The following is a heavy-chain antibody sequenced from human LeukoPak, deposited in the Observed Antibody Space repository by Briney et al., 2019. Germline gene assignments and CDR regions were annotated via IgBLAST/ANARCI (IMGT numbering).Heavy chain of an antibody. CDR2: ISSSSSYI. D-gene: IGHD4-17*01. V-gene: IGHV3-21*01. CDR3: ARDSSNYGDYPPPSDY. J-gene: IGHJ4*02. Sequence: GGSLRLSCAASGFTFSSYSMNWVRQAPGKGLEWVSSISSSSSYIYYADSVKGRFTISRDNAKNSLYLQMNSLRAKDTAVYYCARDSSNYGDYPPPSDYWGQGTLVTVSS. CDR1: GFTFSSYS.